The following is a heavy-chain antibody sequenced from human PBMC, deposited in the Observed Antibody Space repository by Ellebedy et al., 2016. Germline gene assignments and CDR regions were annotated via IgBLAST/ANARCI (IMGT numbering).Heavy chain of an antibody. CDR1: GFTFSSYA. Sequence: GESLKISXAASGFTFSSYAMSWVRQAPGKGLEWVSAISGSGGSTYYADSVKGRFTISRDNSKNTLYLQMNSLRAEDTAVYYCAKDLVVVTAHYDYWGQGTLVTVSS. D-gene: IGHD2-21*02. J-gene: IGHJ4*02. CDR3: AKDLVVVTAHYDY. V-gene: IGHV3-23*01. CDR2: ISGSGGST.